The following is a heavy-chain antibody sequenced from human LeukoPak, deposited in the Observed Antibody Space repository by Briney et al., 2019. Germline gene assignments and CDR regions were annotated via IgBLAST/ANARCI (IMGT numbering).Heavy chain of an antibody. CDR3: AKEESSEAGWTSPFY. J-gene: IGHJ4*02. CDR2: ISGSGGST. V-gene: IGHV3-23*01. D-gene: IGHD6-19*01. CDR1: GFTFSCYA. Sequence: PGGSLRLSCAASGFTFSCYAISWVRQAPGRGLGWVSAISGSGGSTYYADSVKGRFTISRDNAKNTLYLQMNRLRAEDTAVYYCAKEESSEAGWTSPFYWGQGTLVTVSS.